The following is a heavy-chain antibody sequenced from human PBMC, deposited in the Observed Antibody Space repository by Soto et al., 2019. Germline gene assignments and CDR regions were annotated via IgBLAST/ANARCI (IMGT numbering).Heavy chain of an antibody. CDR2: ISAYNGNT. V-gene: IGHV1-18*01. CDR1: GYTFTSYG. D-gene: IGHD3-9*01. CDR3: ARDTPDDILTGYVSLDDY. Sequence: GASVKVSCKASGYTFTSYGISWVRQAPGQGLERMGWISAYNGNTNYAQKLQGRVTMTTDTSTSTAYMELRSLRSDDTAVYYCARDTPDDILTGYVSLDDYWGQGTLVTVSS. J-gene: IGHJ4*02.